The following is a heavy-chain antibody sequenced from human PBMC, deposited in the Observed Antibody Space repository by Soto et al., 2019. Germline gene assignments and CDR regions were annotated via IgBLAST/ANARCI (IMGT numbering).Heavy chain of an antibody. V-gene: IGHV1-46*01. D-gene: IGHD3-16*01. CDR2: INPSGGST. CDR1: GTPLPSSY. CDR3: ARLRGAFDI. Sequence: QVQLVQSGAEVKKPGPQVKVSGRALGTPLPSSYMNWLRQPLGQGLEWMGLINPSGGSTSYAQKFQGRVTMTRDTSTSTVYMELSSLRSEDTAVYYCARLRGAFDIWGQGTMVTVSS. J-gene: IGHJ3*02.